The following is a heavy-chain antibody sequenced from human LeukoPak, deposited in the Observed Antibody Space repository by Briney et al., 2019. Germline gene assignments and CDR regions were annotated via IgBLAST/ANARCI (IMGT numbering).Heavy chain of an antibody. J-gene: IGHJ4*02. CDR3: ARPVATSDTLDY. D-gene: IGHD5-12*01. CDR2: ISAYNGNT. CDR1: GYTFTSYG. V-gene: IGHV1-18*01. Sequence: GASVKVSCKASGYTFTSYGISWVRQAPGQGLEWMGWISAYNGNTNYAQKLQGRVTMTTGTSTSTAYMELRSLGSDDTAVYYCARPVATSDTLDYWGQGTLVTVSS.